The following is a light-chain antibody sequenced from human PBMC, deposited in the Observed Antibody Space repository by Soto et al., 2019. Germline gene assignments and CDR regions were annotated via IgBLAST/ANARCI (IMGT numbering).Light chain of an antibody. CDR1: QNVGNF. J-gene: IGKJ4*01. Sequence: EIELTQSPGTLSLSPGERATLSCRASQNVGNFLAWYQQKPGQAPRLLINNVYRRATGVPYRFSGSGSGTDFTLTISSLEPEDFAVYYCQLYGSSFTFGGGTKVEIK. CDR2: NVY. V-gene: IGKV3-20*01. CDR3: QLYGSSFT.